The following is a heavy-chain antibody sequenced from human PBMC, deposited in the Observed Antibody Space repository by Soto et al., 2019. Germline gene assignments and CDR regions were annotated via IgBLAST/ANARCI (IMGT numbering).Heavy chain of an antibody. CDR3: ARALGYCSGGSCYPYYYGMDV. D-gene: IGHD2-15*01. V-gene: IGHV3-23*01. Sequence: GGSMRLSCAASGFTFSSYAMSWVRQDPGKGLEWVSAISGSGGSTYYADSVKGRFTISRDNSKNTLYLQMNSLRAEDTAVYYCARALGYCSGGSCYPYYYGMDVWGQGTTVTVSS. CDR1: GFTFSSYA. CDR2: ISGSGGST. J-gene: IGHJ6*02.